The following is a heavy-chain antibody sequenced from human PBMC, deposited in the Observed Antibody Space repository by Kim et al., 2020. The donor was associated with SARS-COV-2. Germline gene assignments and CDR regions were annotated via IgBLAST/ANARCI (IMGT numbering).Heavy chain of an antibody. D-gene: IGHD1-1*01. CDR2: IWYDGSNK. J-gene: IGHJ4*02. CDR3: AKDLNGGPGLDY. Sequence: GGSLRLSCAASGFTFSTYGMHWVRQAPGKGLEWVAVIWYDGSNKGYADSVKGRFTISRDNSKNTLYLQMNSLRGEDTAVYYCAKDLNGGPGLDYWGQGTLVTVSS. V-gene: IGHV3-33*06. CDR1: GFTFSTYG.